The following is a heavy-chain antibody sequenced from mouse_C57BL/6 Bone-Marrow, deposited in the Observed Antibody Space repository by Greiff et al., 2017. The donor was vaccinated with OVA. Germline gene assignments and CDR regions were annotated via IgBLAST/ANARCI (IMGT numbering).Heavy chain of an antibody. V-gene: IGHV1-15*01. J-gene: IGHJ4*01. D-gene: IGHD2-1*01. Sequence: QLQQSGAELVRPGASVTLSCKASGYTFTDYEMHWVKQTPVHGLEWIGAIDPETGGTAYNQKFKGKAILTADKSSSTAYMELRSLTSEDSAVYYCTRRDYYGNPGDYWGQGTSVTVSS. CDR1: GYTFTDYE. CDR3: TRRDYYGNPGDY. CDR2: IDPETGGT.